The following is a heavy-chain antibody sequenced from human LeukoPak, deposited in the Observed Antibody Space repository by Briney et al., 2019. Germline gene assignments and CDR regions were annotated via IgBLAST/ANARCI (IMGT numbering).Heavy chain of an antibody. Sequence: SETLSLTCTVSGGSISSYYWSWIRQPPGKGLEWIGYIYYSGSTNYNPSLKSRVTISVDTSKTQFSLKLSSVTAADTAVYYCARSDYLAVDYWGQGTLVTVSS. CDR3: ARSDYLAVDY. V-gene: IGHV4-59*08. D-gene: IGHD4-11*01. CDR2: IYYSGST. CDR1: GGSISSYY. J-gene: IGHJ4*02.